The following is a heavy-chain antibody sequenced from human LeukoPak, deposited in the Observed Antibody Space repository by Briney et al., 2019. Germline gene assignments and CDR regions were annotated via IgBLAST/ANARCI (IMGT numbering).Heavy chain of an antibody. D-gene: IGHD5-18*01. V-gene: IGHV3-64*01. J-gene: IGHJ4*02. CDR2: ISSNGGST. CDR3: ARDSDSYGSPPIDY. CDR1: GFTFSSYA. Sequence: GGSLRLSCAASGFTFSSYAMHWVRQAPGKGLEYVSAISSNGGSTYYANSVKGRFTISRDNSKNTLYLQMGSLRAEDMAVYYCARDSDSYGSPPIDYWGQGTLVTVSS.